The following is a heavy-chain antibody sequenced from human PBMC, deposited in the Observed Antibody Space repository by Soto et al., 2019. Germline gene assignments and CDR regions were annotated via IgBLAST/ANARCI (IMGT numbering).Heavy chain of an antibody. CDR3: ARGDYYDTSGPFSDAFDI. D-gene: IGHD3-22*01. Sequence: PGGSLRLSCAASGFTFSNYWMSWVRQAPGKGLEWVANIKPDGSEKFYVDSLKGRFTMSRDNAKSSLYLQMNSLRADDTAVYYCARGDYYDTSGPFSDAFDIWGQGTMVTVSS. J-gene: IGHJ3*02. CDR2: IKPDGSEK. V-gene: IGHV3-7*04. CDR1: GFTFSNYW.